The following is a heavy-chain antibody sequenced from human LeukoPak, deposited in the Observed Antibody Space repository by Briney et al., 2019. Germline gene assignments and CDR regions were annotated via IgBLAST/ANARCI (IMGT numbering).Heavy chain of an antibody. J-gene: IGHJ3*02. CDR2: IYRDDTT. CDR3: ARGILTGYWGVDAFDI. D-gene: IGHD3-9*01. Sequence: GGSLRLSCAASGSPVSSNYMSWVRQAPGKGLEWVSVIYRDDTTYYADSVKGRFTISRDNAKNSLYLQMNSLRAEDTAVYYCARGILTGYWGVDAFDIWGQGTMVTVSS. CDR1: GSPVSSNY. V-gene: IGHV3-53*01.